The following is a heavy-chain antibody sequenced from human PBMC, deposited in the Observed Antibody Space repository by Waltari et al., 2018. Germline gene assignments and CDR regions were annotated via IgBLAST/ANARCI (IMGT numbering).Heavy chain of an antibody. CDR1: GYSISSGSY. D-gene: IGHD1-26*01. CDR3: ARIPLVGATSALDY. CDR2: IYHSGST. Sequence: QVQLQESGPGLVKPSETLSLTCAVSGYSISSGSYWGWIRQPPGKGLEWIGSIYHSGSTYYNPSLKSRVTISVDTSKNQFSLKLSSVTAADTAVYYCARIPLVGATSALDYWGQGTLVTVSS. V-gene: IGHV4-38-2*01. J-gene: IGHJ4*02.